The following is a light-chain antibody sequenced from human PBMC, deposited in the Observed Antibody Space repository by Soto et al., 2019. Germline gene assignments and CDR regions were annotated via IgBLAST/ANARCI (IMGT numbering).Light chain of an antibody. CDR2: RAS. Sequence: IVMTQSPATLSGSPGERATFSCRASRNIYSNIAWYQQRPGQAPRLLISRASTRATGVPARFSGSGSGTEFTLTISSLQSEDFAVYSCLQYHNLWAFGQGTKVDI. CDR1: RNIYSN. V-gene: IGKV3-15*01. CDR3: LQYHNLWA. J-gene: IGKJ1*01.